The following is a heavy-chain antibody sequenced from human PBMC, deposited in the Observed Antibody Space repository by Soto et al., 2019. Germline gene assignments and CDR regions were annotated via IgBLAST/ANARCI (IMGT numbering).Heavy chain of an antibody. V-gene: IGHV4-59*01. CDR2: IYYSGST. D-gene: IGHD3-22*01. CDR1: GGSISSYY. CDR3: ARGGYHDSSGHDAFDI. J-gene: IGHJ3*02. Sequence: SETLSLTCTVSGGSISSYYWSWIRQPPGKGLEWIGYIYYSGSTNYNPSLKSRVTLSVDTSKNQFSLKLSSVTAADTAVYYCARGGYHDSSGHDAFDIWGQGTMVTVSS.